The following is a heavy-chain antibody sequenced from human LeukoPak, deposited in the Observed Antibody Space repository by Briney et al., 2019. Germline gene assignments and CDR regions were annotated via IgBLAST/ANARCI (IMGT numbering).Heavy chain of an antibody. CDR1: GGSISSYY. J-gene: IGHJ4*02. CDR2: MYTSGST. V-gene: IGHV4-4*07. Sequence: SSETLSLTCTVSGGSISSYYWSWLRQPAGRGLEWIGRMYTSGSTNYNPSLKSRVTMSVDTSKNQFSLKLSSVTAADTAVYYCARDRIDDSTYYDYWGQGTLVTVSS. D-gene: IGHD3-22*01. CDR3: ARDRIDDSTYYDY.